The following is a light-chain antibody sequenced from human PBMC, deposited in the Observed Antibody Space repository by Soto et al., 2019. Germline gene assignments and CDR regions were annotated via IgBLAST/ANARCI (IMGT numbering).Light chain of an antibody. V-gene: IGKV3-20*01. Sequence: EIVLTQSPATLSLSPGERATLSCRASQSVSSYLAWHQQKPGQAPRLLIYGASSRATGIPDRFSGSGSGTDFTLTISRLEPEDFAVYYCQQYGSSPPTFGQGTKVDIK. CDR2: GAS. J-gene: IGKJ1*01. CDR1: QSVSSY. CDR3: QQYGSSPPT.